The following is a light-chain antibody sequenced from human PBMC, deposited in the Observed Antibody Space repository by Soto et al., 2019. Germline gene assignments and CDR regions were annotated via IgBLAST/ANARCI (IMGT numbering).Light chain of an antibody. V-gene: IGLV2-8*01. CDR1: SSDGGGYNY. CDR2: EVS. Sequence: QSVLTQPPSASGSPGQSVTISCTGTSSDGGGYNYLSWYQQRPGKAPKLVIYEVSKRPSGVPDCFSGSKSGNTASLTVSGLQAEDEADYYCNSYAGRNTVVFGGGTKVTVL. CDR3: NSYAGRNTVV. J-gene: IGLJ2*01.